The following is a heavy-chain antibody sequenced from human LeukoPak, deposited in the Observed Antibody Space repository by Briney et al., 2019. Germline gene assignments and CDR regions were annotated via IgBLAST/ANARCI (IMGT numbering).Heavy chain of an antibody. D-gene: IGHD3-10*01. Sequence: GGSLRLSCAASGFTFSSYSMNWVRQAPGKGLEWVSSISSSSSYIYYADSVKGRFTISRDNAKNSLYLQMNSLRAEDTAVYYCARDEVHYHYGSGSYLGDYYYYLDVWGKGTTVTVSS. CDR1: GFTFSSYS. CDR3: ARDEVHYHYGSGSYLGDYYYYLDV. CDR2: ISSSSSYI. V-gene: IGHV3-21*01. J-gene: IGHJ6*03.